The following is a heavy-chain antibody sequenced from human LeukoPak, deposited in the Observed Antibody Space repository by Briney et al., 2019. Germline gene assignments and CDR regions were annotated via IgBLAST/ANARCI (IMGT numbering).Heavy chain of an antibody. CDR2: INWNGGST. Sequence: SGGSLRLSCAASGFTFDDYGMSWVRQAPGKGLEWVSGINWNGGSTGYADSVKGRFTISRDNAKNSLYLQINSLRAEDTALYYCARDGDYDSSGLNWGQETLVTVSS. CDR3: ARDGDYDSSGLN. CDR1: GFTFDDYG. V-gene: IGHV3-20*04. J-gene: IGHJ4*02. D-gene: IGHD3-22*01.